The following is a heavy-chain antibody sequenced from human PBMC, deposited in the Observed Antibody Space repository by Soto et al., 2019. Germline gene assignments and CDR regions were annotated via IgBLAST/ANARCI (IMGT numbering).Heavy chain of an antibody. CDR2: ISSSSSYI. D-gene: IGHD3-22*01. CDR3: ARDDNYDSSGYLNRNDY. CDR1: GFTFSSYS. Sequence: VPLVESGGGLVKPGGSLRLSCAASGFTFSSYSMNWVRQAPGKGLEWVSSISSSSSYIYYADSVKGRFTISRDNAKNSLYLQMNSLRAEDTAVYYCARDDNYDSSGYLNRNDYWGQGTLVTVSS. V-gene: IGHV3-21*01. J-gene: IGHJ4*02.